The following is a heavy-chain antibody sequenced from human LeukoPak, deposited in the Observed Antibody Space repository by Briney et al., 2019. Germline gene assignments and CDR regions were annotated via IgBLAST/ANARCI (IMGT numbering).Heavy chain of an antibody. V-gene: IGHV3-23*01. D-gene: IGHD3-10*01. CDR1: GFTFTNYA. CDR2: ISGSGGST. Sequence: GGSLRLSCAASGFTFTNYAMNWVRQAPGKGLEWVSGISGSGGSTYYADSVKGRFTISRDNAKNTLYLQMNSLRAEDTAVYYCTRPTTTYSASGSYIAWGQGTLVTVSS. J-gene: IGHJ4*02. CDR3: TRPTTTYSASGSYIA.